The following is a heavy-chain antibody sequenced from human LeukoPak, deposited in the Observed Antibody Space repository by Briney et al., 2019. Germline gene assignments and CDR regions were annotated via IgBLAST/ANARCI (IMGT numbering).Heavy chain of an antibody. V-gene: IGHV3-23*01. CDR2: ISGGGGST. Sequence: GGSLRLSCAASGFTFTSYSMNWVRQAPGKGLEWVSTISGGGGSTYYADSVKGRFTISRDNAKNTLYLQMNSLRAEDTAVYYCARQVVTLSSDAFGIWGQGTMVTVSS. CDR1: GFTFTSYS. D-gene: IGHD2-21*02. CDR3: ARQVVTLSSDAFGI. J-gene: IGHJ3*02.